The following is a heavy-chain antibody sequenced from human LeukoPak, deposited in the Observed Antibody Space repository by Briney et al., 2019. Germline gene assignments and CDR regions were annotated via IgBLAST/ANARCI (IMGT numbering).Heavy chain of an antibody. D-gene: IGHD3-3*01. CDR1: GYTFSDYG. J-gene: IGHJ4*02. CDR3: ARDFNVLRFLGDY. Sequence: ASVKVSCKASGYTFSDYGITWVRQAPGQGLTWMGWISPYNGNTDYAQKFQGRVTMTTDTSTNTAYLELRRLRSDDTAVYYCARDFNVLRFLGDYWGQGTLGTVSS. V-gene: IGHV1-18*04. CDR2: ISPYNGNT.